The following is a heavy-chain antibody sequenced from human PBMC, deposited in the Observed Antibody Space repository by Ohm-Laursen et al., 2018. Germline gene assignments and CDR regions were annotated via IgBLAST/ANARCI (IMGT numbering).Heavy chain of an antibody. CDR1: GYTFTSYY. CDR2: INPSGGST. J-gene: IGHJ3*02. D-gene: IGHD3-22*01. V-gene: IGHV1-46*01. Sequence: GSSVKVSCKASGYTFTSYYMHWVRQAPGQGLEWMGIINPSGGSTSYAQKFQGRVTMTRDTSTSTVYMELSSLRSEDTAVYYCAGEGLYDSSGYQNAFDIWGQGTMVTVSS. CDR3: AGEGLYDSSGYQNAFDI.